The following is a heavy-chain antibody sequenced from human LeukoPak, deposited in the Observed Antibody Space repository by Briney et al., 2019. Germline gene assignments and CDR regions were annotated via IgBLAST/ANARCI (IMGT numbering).Heavy chain of an antibody. J-gene: IGHJ4*02. CDR2: INWNGGST. D-gene: IGHD3-22*01. Sequence: RPGGSLRLSCAASGFTFDDYGMSWVRQAPGKGLEWVSGINWNGGSTGYADSVKGRFTISRDNAKNSLYLQMNSLRAEDTALYYCARDASSTYDTTFDYWGQGTLVTVSS. CDR1: GFTFDDYG. V-gene: IGHV3-20*04. CDR3: ARDASSTYDTTFDY.